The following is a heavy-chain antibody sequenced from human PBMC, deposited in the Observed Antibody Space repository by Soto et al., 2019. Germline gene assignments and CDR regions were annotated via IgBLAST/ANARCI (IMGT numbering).Heavy chain of an antibody. D-gene: IGHD5-12*01. CDR1: GGSFSGYY. J-gene: IGHJ6*03. CDR3: ARASKGDSGYDYHDYYYYMDV. V-gene: IGHV4-34*01. CDR2: INHSGST. Sequence: TLSLTCAVYGGSFSGYYWSWIRQPPGKGLEWIGEINHSGSTNYNPSLKSRVTISVDTSKNQFSLKLSSVTAADTAVYYCARASKGDSGYDYHDYYYYMDVWGKGTTVTVSS.